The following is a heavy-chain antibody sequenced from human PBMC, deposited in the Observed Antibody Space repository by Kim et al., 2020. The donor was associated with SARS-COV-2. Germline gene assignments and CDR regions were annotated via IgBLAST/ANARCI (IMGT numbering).Heavy chain of an antibody. CDR3: SKGVTNSGFDY. CDR2: ISWDGRRT. CDR1: GFTFSTSP. D-gene: IGHD4-17*01. Sequence: GGSLRLSCAASGFTFSTSPMGWVRQAPGHGLEWVSRISWDGRRTYYADPVKGRVTISSDKSKNTPYLHMNSLLVEDTAVYHCSKGVTNSGFDYWGQGTQV. V-gene: IGHV3-23*01. J-gene: IGHJ4*02.